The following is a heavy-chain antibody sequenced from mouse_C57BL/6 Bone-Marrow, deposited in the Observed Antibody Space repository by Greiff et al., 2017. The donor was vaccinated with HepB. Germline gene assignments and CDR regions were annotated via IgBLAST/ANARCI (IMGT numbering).Heavy chain of an antibody. D-gene: IGHD1-1*01. Sequence: QVQLQQSGAELVKPGASVKISCKASGYAFSSYWMNWVKQRPGKGLEWIGQIYPGDGDTNYNGKFKGKATLTADKSSSTAYMQLSSLTSEDSAVYFCARYPVITTVVATDYYAMDYWGQGTSVTVSS. J-gene: IGHJ4*01. V-gene: IGHV1-80*01. CDR3: ARYPVITTVVATDYYAMDY. CDR2: IYPGDGDT. CDR1: GYAFSSYW.